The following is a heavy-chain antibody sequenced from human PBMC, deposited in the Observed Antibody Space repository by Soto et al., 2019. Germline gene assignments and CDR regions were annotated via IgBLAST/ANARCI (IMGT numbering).Heavy chain of an antibody. CDR3: AKDLSSTWYPQY. D-gene: IGHD6-13*01. J-gene: IGHJ4*02. Sequence: GGSLILSCAASGFTFSSYAMTWVRRAPGKGLEWVSAISGSGNTTYYADSVKGRFTVSRDSSRNTLYLQMNSLTAEDTAVYFCAKDLSSTWYPQYWGQGTLVTVSS. CDR1: GFTFSSYA. V-gene: IGHV3-23*01. CDR2: ISGSGNTT.